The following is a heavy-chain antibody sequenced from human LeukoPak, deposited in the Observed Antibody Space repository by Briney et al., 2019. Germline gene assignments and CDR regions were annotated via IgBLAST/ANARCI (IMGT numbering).Heavy chain of an antibody. J-gene: IGHJ4*02. CDR3: ARGYCSGGACYLKYYSDY. D-gene: IGHD2-15*01. Sequence: GESLKISCQGSGYSFTSYWIAWVRQMPGKGLEWIGIIYPGDSDTRYSPSFQGQVTISVDRSIGTAYLQWSSLKASDTAMYYCARGYCSGGACYLKYYSDYWGRGTLVTVSS. CDR2: IYPGDSDT. CDR1: GYSFTSYW. V-gene: IGHV5-51*01.